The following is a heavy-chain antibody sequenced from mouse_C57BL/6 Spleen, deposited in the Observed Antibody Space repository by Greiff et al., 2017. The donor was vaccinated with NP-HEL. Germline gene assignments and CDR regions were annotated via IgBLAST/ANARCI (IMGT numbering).Heavy chain of an antibody. V-gene: IGHV1-69*01. Sequence: QVQLQQPGAELVMPGASVKLSCKASGYTFTSYWMHWVKQRPGQGLEWIGELDPSDSYTNYNQKFKGKSTLTVDKSSSTAYMQLSSLTSEDSAVYYCARRSNYDAMDYWGQGTSVTVSS. J-gene: IGHJ4*01. CDR2: LDPSDSYT. CDR1: GYTFTSYW. D-gene: IGHD2-5*01. CDR3: ARRSNYDAMDY.